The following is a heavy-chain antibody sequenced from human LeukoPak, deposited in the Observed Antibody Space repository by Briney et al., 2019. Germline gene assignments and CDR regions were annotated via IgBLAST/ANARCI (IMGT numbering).Heavy chain of an antibody. CDR2: ISGSGGST. D-gene: IGHD4-11*01. V-gene: IGHV3-23*01. CDR3: ANSPILDYSDYGDYYYGMDV. CDR1: GFTFSSYA. Sequence: PGGSLRLSCAASGFTFSSYAMSWVRQAPGKGLEWVSAISGSGGSTYYVDSVKGRFTISRDNSKNTLYLQMNSLRAEDTAVYYCANSPILDYSDYGDYYYGMDVWGQGTTVTVSS. J-gene: IGHJ6*02.